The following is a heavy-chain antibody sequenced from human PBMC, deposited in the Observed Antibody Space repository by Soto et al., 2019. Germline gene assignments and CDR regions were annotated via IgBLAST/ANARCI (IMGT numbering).Heavy chain of an antibody. CDR1: GGSFTNYY. CDR2: IYNTGST. D-gene: IGHD3-10*01. V-gene: IGHV4-59*08. Sequence: PSETLSLTCTVSGGSFTNYYWSWIRQPPGRGLEWIGYIYNTGSTNYNPSLKSRVTISVDTSKNQFSLKLSSVTAADTAVYYCASRNYYGSGSYHYYFDYCGQGTLVTVSS. J-gene: IGHJ4*02. CDR3: ASRNYYGSGSYHYYFDY.